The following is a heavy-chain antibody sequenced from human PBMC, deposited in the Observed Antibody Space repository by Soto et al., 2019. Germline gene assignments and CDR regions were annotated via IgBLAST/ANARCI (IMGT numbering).Heavy chain of an antibody. V-gene: IGHV6-1*01. CDR1: GDSVSSNTAA. J-gene: IGHJ5*01. Sequence: SPTLSLTCALFGDSVSSNTAAWNWIRQSPSRGLEWLGRTYYRSKWYNDYAVSVKSRITINPDTSKNKFSLQLNSVTPEDTAVYYCARASVAAAGPTGFRNWIDFWCQGTLGTGST. CDR2: TYYRSKWYN. CDR3: ARASVAAAGPTGFRNWIDF. D-gene: IGHD2-15*01.